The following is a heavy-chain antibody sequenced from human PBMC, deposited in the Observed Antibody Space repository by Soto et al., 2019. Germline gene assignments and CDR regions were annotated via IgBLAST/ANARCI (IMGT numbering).Heavy chain of an antibody. CDR3: ARGGSHYYDSSGYPPYYYYGMDV. CDR1: GGTFSTYT. V-gene: IGHV1-69*02. CDR2: IIPILGIA. D-gene: IGHD3-22*01. Sequence: SVKVSCKASGGTFSTYTISWVRQAPGQGLEWMGRIIPILGIANYAQKFQGRVTITADKSTSTAYMELSSLRSEDTAVYYCARGGSHYYDSSGYPPYYYYGMDVWGQGTTVTVSS. J-gene: IGHJ6*02.